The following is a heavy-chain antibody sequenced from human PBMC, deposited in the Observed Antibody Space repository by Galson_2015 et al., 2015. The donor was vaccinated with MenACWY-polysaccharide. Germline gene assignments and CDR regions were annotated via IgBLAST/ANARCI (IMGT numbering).Heavy chain of an antibody. CDR2: ISWKSITM. CDR3: VKGLTPSARRAAEGFDS. J-gene: IGHJ4*02. D-gene: IGHD6-13*01. Sequence: SLRLSCAASGFRFEDYAMHWVRQAPGKGLEWVTGISWKSITMGQADAVKGRSTISRDNAKNSLYLQMNSLKPEDTAVYYCVKGLTPSARRAAEGFDSWGQAPLVTVS. CDR1: GFRFEDYA. V-gene: IGHV3-9*01.